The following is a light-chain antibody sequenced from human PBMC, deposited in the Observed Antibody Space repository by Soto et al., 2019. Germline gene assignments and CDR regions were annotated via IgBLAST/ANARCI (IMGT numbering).Light chain of an antibody. CDR2: DTS. CDR3: QQRSKWPPT. J-gene: IGKJ1*01. V-gene: IGKV3-11*01. Sequence: EIVFTQSPATVSLSPGDRATLSGWASQSVSDYLAWYPQKPGQAPRLLIYDTSKRATGIPARFSGTGSGTDFTLTISSLEPEDFAVYYCQQRSKWPPTFGQGTKVDNK. CDR1: QSVSDY.